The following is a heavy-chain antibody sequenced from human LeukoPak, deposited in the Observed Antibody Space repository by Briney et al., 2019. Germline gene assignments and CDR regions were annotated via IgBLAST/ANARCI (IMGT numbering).Heavy chain of an antibody. V-gene: IGHV3-23*01. J-gene: IGHJ3*02. CDR2: ISGSGVYT. CDR3: AKAVDLATISVDI. CDR1: GFTFDSYG. Sequence: PGGSLRLSCAASGFTFDSYGMNWVRQAPGKGLEWVSGISGSGVYTYYADSVKGRFTISRDNSKNTLYLVMNSLRVDDTAVHYCAKAVDLATISVDIWGQGTMVTVSS. D-gene: IGHD5-24*01.